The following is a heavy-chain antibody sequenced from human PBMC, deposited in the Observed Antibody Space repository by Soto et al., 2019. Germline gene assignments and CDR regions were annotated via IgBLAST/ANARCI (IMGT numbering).Heavy chain of an antibody. CDR1: GYTFTSYD. J-gene: IGHJ6*03. CDR3: AINKQLATRGYYYYMDV. V-gene: IGHV1-8*01. CDR2: MNPNSGNT. Sequence: QVQLVQAGAEVKKPGASVKVSCKTSGYTFTSYDINWVRQATGQGLEWMGCMNPNSGNTGYAQKFQCRVTMTRNTSISTAYMELSSLRSEDTAVYYCAINKQLATRGYYYYMDVWGKGTTVTVSS. D-gene: IGHD6-6*01.